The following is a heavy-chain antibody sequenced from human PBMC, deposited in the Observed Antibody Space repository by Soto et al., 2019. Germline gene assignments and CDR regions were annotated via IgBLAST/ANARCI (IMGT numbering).Heavy chain of an antibody. D-gene: IGHD3-10*01. CDR3: ARDRAKGGWYFDL. CDR1: GFTFSSYG. Sequence: QVPLVESGGGVVQPGRSLRLSCAASGFTFSSYGMHWVRQAPGKGLEWVAVIWYDGSNKYYADSVKGRFTISRDNSKNPLYLQMNSLGAEDTAVYYWARDRAKGGWYFDLWGRGTLVNVSS. V-gene: IGHV3-33*01. J-gene: IGHJ2*01. CDR2: IWYDGSNK.